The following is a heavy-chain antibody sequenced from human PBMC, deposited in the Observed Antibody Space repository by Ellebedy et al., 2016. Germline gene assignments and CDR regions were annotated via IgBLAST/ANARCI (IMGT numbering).Heavy chain of an antibody. CDR1: GYTFTTFS. V-gene: IGHV1-18*04. J-gene: IGHJ6*02. CDR2: VNTFSGNT. CDR3: ARRGLRFVSYFAMDV. Sequence: ASVKVSCXASGYTFTTFSITWVRQVPGQGLEWMGFVNTFSGNTKFAQKFQGRVSMTTDSSTHTAYMELSSLRSEDAAVYYCARRGLRFVSYFAMDVWGQGTTVTVSS. D-gene: IGHD2-21*02.